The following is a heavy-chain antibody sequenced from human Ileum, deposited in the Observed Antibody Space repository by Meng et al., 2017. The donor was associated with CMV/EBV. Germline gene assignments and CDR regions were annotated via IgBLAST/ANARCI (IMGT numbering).Heavy chain of an antibody. CDR3: AKEWGTTAGGTRGDFDY. CDR2: ISYSGDTT. V-gene: IGHV3-23*01. D-gene: IGHD1-1*01. Sequence: SLYLSCAASGFTFSSNAMGWVCQAPGTGLEWVSAISYSGDTTSYADSVKGRVTISRDNSNNTLYLQMNSPRAEDTAIYYCAKEWGTTAGGTRGDFDYWGQGTLVTVSS. J-gene: IGHJ4*02. CDR1: GFTFSSNA.